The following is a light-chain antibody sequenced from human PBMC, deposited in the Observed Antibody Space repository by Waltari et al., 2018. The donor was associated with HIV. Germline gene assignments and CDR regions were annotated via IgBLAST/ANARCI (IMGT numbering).Light chain of an antibody. CDR1: QSISSK. CDR3: QQYNNWPPIT. V-gene: IGKV3-15*01. Sequence: EIVMTQPPATLTLSPGERATLPCRASQSISSKLAWYQQKPGQPPRLLIYSASTRVAGIPARFSGSGSGTEFTLTISSLQSEDFAVYYCQQYNNWPPITFGGGTKVEIK. J-gene: IGKJ4*01. CDR2: SAS.